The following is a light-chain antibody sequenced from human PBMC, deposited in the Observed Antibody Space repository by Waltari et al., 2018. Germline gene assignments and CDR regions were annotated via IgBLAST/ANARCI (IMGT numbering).Light chain of an antibody. CDR2: FND. CDR1: SSNIGNHP. Sequence: QSVLTPPPSVSAAPRQRVTISCSGTSSNIGNHPVNWYQQVPGKPPKLLMAFNDLLPPGVSDRFSGAKSGTSASLAISGLQPEDEADYYCAAWDDSLDGLVFGGGTKVTVL. V-gene: IGLV1-36*01. J-gene: IGLJ2*01. CDR3: AAWDDSLDGLV.